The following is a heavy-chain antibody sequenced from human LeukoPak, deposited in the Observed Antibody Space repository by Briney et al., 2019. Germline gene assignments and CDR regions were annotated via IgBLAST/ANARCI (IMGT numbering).Heavy chain of an antibody. CDR1: GGSFSGYY. D-gene: IGHD3-10*01. Sequence: SETLSLTCAVYGGSFSGYYWSWIRQPPGKGLEWIGEINHSGSTNYNPSLKSRVTISVDTSKNQFSLKLSSVTAADTAVYYCARAGRITMVRGVFDYWGQGTLVTVSS. V-gene: IGHV4-34*01. CDR3: ARAGRITMVRGVFDY. CDR2: INHSGST. J-gene: IGHJ4*02.